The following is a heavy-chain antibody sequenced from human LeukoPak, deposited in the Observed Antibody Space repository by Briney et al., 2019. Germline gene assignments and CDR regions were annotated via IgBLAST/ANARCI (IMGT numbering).Heavy chain of an antibody. Sequence: GWSLRLSCAPSGFTFSICAMSWIRRAPGKGLEWVSGISRGGGQIIYYADSVKDRFTISRHDSTSTLYLQTNSLRAEETAVYYCARERKQYNWKEFDPWGQRTLGTASS. CDR1: GFTFSICA. D-gene: IGHD1-20*01. V-gene: IGHV3-23*01. CDR2: ISRGGGQII. CDR3: ARERKQYNWKEFDP. J-gene: IGHJ5*02.